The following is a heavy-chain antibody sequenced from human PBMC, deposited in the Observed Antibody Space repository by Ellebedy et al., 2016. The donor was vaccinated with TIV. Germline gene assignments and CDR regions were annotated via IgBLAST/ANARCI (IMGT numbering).Heavy chain of an antibody. Sequence: AASVKVSCKASGGTFSSYAISWVRQAPGQGLEWMGGIIPIFGTANYAQKFQGRVTITADESTSTAYMELSSLRSEDTAVYYCARAFLCGGDCYDFDYWGQGTLVTVSS. CDR2: IIPIFGTA. CDR1: GGTFSSYA. CDR3: ARAFLCGGDCYDFDY. V-gene: IGHV1-69*13. D-gene: IGHD2-21*02. J-gene: IGHJ4*02.